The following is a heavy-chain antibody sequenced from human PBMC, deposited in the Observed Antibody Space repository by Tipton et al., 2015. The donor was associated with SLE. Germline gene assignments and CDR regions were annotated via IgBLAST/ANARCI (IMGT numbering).Heavy chain of an antibody. D-gene: IGHD2-2*01. J-gene: IGHJ6*02. V-gene: IGHV4-34*01. CDR3: ARGCSSSTCEPFYFFGMDV. Sequence: TLSLTCAVYGGSFSEYYWSWIRQPPGKGLEWIGEVFRGGSTNYNPSLESRVTITVDMSKNQFSLRLISVTAADTAVYYCARGCSSSTCEPFYFFGMDVWGQGTTVTVSS. CDR2: VFRGGST. CDR1: GGSFSEYY.